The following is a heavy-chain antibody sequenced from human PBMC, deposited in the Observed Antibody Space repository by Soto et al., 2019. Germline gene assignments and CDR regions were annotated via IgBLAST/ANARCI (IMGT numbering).Heavy chain of an antibody. D-gene: IGHD6-19*01. CDR3: AKPLQQWLLQGSGVDV. V-gene: IGHV3-23*01. CDR1: GFSFSEYS. Sequence: EVQLLESGGGLVQPGGSLRLSCAASGFSFSEYSMTWVRQAPGKGLQWVSAISGDTATTHYADSVKGRFTISRDNSSDKLYLQMNSLRVEDTAIYYCAKPLQQWLLQGSGVDVWGQGTTVTVSS. J-gene: IGHJ6*02. CDR2: ISGDTATT.